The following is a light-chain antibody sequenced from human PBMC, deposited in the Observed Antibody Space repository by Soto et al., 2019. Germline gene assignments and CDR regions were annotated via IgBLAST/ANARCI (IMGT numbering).Light chain of an antibody. J-gene: IGKJ5*01. V-gene: IGKV1-39*01. CDR3: QQSYRTPIT. Sequence: DIQMTQSPSSLSASVGDRVTITCWTSQTISTCLNWYQHKPGKAPEVLIYAASNLQSGVPSRFSGSGSGTDFTLTISSLQPADSATYYCQQSYRTPITFGQGTRLEIK. CDR1: QTISTC. CDR2: AAS.